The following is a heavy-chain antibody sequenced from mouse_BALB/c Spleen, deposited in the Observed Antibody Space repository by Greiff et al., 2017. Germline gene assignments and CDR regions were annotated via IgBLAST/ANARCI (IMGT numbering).Heavy chain of an antibody. CDR3: ARRGDYDYLYYAMDY. V-gene: IGHV1-7*01. CDR1: GYTFTSYW. Sequence: QVQLQQSGAELAKPGASVKMSCKASGYTFTSYWMHWVKQRHGQGLEWIGYINPSTGYTEYNQKFKDKATLTADKSSSTAYMQLSSLTSEDSAVYYCARRGDYDYLYYAMDYWGQGTSVTVSS. J-gene: IGHJ4*01. CDR2: INPSTGYT. D-gene: IGHD2-4*01.